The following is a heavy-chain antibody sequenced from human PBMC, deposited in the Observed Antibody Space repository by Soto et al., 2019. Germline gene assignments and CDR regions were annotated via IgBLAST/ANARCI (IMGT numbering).Heavy chain of an antibody. V-gene: IGHV4-30-4*08. CDR1: GGSISYEYYH. CDR3: AREDDGGDRDYYGLDV. Sequence: QVQLQQSGPGLVKPSQTLSLTCTVSGGSISYEYYHWTWIRQSPGKGLEWIGYIHYSGSIIYNPSFKSRVTISVDTSKNQFSLQLSSVTAADTAVYFCAREDDGGDRDYYGLDVWGPGTTVTVSS. J-gene: IGHJ6*02. D-gene: IGHD2-21*02. CDR2: IHYSGSI.